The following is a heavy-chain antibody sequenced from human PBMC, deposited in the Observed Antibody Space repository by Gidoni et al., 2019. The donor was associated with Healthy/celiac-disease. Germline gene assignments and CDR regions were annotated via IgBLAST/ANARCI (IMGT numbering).Heavy chain of an antibody. D-gene: IGHD5-12*01. CDR1: GGSFSGYY. CDR3: ARGPKTIVATTRYYYYYYGMDV. CDR2: INHSGST. J-gene: IGHJ6*02. V-gene: IGHV4-34*01. Sequence: QVQLQQWGAGLLKPSETLSLTCAVYGGSFSGYYWSWIRQPPGKGLEWIGEINHSGSTNYNPSLKSRVTISVDTSKNQFSLKLSSVTAADTAVYYCARGPKTIVATTRYYYYYYGMDVWGQGTTVTVSS.